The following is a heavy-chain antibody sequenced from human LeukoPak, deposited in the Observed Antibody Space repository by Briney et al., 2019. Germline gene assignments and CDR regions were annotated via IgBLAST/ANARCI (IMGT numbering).Heavy chain of an antibody. CDR2: INPNSGGT. J-gene: IGHJ4*02. CDR1: GYTFTGYY. V-gene: IGHV1-2*02. CDR3: ARVPGLRFLGPRTYYCDY. Sequence: ASVKVSCKASGYTFTGYYMHWVRQAPGQGLEWMGWINPNSGGTNYAQKFQGRVTMTRDTSISTAYMELSRLRSDDTAAYCCARVPGLRFLGPRTYYCDYWGQGTLVTVSS. D-gene: IGHD3-3*01.